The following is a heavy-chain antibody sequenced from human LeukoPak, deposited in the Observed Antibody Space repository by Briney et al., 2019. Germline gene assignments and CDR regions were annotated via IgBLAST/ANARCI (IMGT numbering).Heavy chain of an antibody. CDR2: IIPIFGTA. Sequence: ASVKVSCKASGGTFSSYAISWVRQAPGQWLEWMGGIIPIFGTANYAQKFQGRVTITADESTSTAYMELSSLRSEDTAVYYCARTYCGGDCYSTYYGMDVWGQGTTVTVSS. V-gene: IGHV1-69*13. D-gene: IGHD2-21*02. J-gene: IGHJ6*02. CDR3: ARTYCGGDCYSTYYGMDV. CDR1: GGTFSSYA.